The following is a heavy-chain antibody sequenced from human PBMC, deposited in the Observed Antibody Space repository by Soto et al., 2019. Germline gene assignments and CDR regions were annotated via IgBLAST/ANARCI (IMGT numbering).Heavy chain of an antibody. Sequence: SETLSLTCAVYGGSFSGYYWSWIRQPPGKGLEWIGYIYYSGSTYYNPSLKSRLTMSVDTSKNQFSLQLNSVTPEDTAVYYCARDRIVGATSTRNWFDPWGQGTLVTVSS. CDR1: GGSFSGYY. CDR3: ARDRIVGATSTRNWFDP. CDR2: IYYSGST. D-gene: IGHD1-26*01. J-gene: IGHJ5*02. V-gene: IGHV4-34*01.